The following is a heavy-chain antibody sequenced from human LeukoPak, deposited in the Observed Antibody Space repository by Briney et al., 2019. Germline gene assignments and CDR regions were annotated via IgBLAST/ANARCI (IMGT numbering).Heavy chain of an antibody. CDR2: INPNSGGT. J-gene: IGHJ4*02. CDR3: ARVGSFALYYYDSSGYHNFDY. V-gene: IGHV1-2*02. CDR1: GYTFTGYY. Sequence: ASVKVSCKASGYTFTGYYMHWVRQAPGQGLEWMGWINPNSGGTNYAQKFQGRVTMTRDTSISTAYMELSRLRSDDTAVYYCARVGSFALYYYDSSGYHNFDYWGQGTLVTVSS. D-gene: IGHD3-22*01.